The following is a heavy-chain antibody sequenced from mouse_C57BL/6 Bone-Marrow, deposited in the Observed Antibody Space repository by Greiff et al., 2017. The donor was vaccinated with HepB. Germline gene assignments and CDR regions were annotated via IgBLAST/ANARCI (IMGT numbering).Heavy chain of an antibody. CDR2: IDPSDSET. Sequence: QVQLQQPGAELVRPGSSVKLSCKASGYTFTSYWMHWVKQRPIQGLEWIGNIDPSDSETHYNQKFKDKVTLTVDKSSSTTYMQISSLTSEDSAVYYCAREDYDRYLYYYAMDYWGQGTSVTVSS. J-gene: IGHJ4*01. CDR1: GYTFTSYW. V-gene: IGHV1-52*01. D-gene: IGHD2-3*01. CDR3: AREDYDRYLYYYAMDY.